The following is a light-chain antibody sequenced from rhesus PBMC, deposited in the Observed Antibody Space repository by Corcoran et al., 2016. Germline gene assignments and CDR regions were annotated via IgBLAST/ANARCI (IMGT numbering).Light chain of an antibody. CDR2: AAS. Sequence: DIQMTQSPSSLSASVGDRVTDTCWASQGINKELSWYQQKPGKAPRLLIYAASTLQTGVSSRFSGNGSRTDYTLTIRSLQPEDVATYYCLQDYTTPASFGQGTKVEIK. J-gene: IGKJ2*01. CDR1: QGINKE. V-gene: IGKV1-94*01. CDR3: LQDYTTPAS.